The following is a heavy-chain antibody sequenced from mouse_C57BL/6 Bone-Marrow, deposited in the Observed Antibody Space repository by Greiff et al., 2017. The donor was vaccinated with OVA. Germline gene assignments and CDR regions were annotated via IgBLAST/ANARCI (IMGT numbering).Heavy chain of an antibody. V-gene: IGHV3-6*01. J-gene: IGHJ3*01. D-gene: IGHD4-1*02. CDR2: ISYDGSN. CDR1: GYSITSGYS. CDR3: ASPNSY. Sequence: EVKLEESGPGLVKPSQSLSLTCSVTGYSITSGYSWNWLRQFPGNKLAWMGYISYDGSNNYNPSLKNRISITRDTSKNQFFLKLNSVTTEDTATYYCASPNSYWGQGTLVTVSA.